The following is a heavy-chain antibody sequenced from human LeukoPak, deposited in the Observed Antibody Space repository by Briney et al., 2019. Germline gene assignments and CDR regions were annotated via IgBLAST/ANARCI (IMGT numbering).Heavy chain of an antibody. V-gene: IGHV4-34*01. CDR1: GGSFSGYY. CDR2: INHSGST. CDR3: ARVRGSRRSFDT. J-gene: IGHJ5*02. D-gene: IGHD4-17*01. Sequence: SETLSLTCAVYGGSFSGYYWSWIRQPPGKGLEWMGEINHSGSTNYNPSLKSRVTRSVDTSKIQFSLKLRSVTAADTAVYYCARVRGSRRSFDTWGQGTLVTVSS.